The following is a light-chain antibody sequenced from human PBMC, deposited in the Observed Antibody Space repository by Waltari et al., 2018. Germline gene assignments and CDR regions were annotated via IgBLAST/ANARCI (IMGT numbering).Light chain of an antibody. CDR2: DES. CDR3: QQYDNLFT. CDR1: QDISNY. Sequence: DIQMTKSPSSLSASVGDRVTITCQASQDISNYLNWYQQKPGKAPKLLIYDESNLETGVPSRFSVSGSGTEFTFTISSLQPEDIATYYCQQYDNLFTFGPGTKVDIK. J-gene: IGKJ3*01. V-gene: IGKV1-33*01.